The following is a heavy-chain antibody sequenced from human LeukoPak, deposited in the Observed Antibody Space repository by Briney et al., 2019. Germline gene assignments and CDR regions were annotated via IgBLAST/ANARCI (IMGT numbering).Heavy chain of an antibody. Sequence: SETLSLTRTVSGGSISSGDYYWSWIRQPPGKGLEWIGYIYYSGSTYYNPSLKSRVTISVDTSKNQFSLKLSSVTAADTAVYYCARYRRALDAFDIWGQGTMVTVSS. D-gene: IGHD3-10*01. CDR2: IYYSGST. CDR3: ARYRRALDAFDI. CDR1: GGSISSGDYY. J-gene: IGHJ3*02. V-gene: IGHV4-30-4*08.